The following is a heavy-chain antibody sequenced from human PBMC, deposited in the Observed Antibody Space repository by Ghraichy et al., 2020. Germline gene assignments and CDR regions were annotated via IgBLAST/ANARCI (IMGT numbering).Heavy chain of an antibody. CDR1: GGTVSSYA. CDR2: IIPIFGTA. J-gene: IGHJ3*02. CDR3: ARKNGGTYAFDI. V-gene: IGHV1-69*13. Sequence: SVKVSCKASGGTVSSYAINWVRQAPGQVLEWKGGIIPIFGTANYAQKFQGRVTITADESTSTAYMELSSLRSEDTAVYYCARKNGGTYAFDIWGQGTMVTVSS. D-gene: IGHD3-16*01.